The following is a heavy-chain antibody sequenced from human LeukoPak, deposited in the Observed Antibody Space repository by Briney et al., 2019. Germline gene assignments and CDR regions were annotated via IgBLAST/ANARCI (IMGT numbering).Heavy chain of an antibody. D-gene: IGHD4-17*01. CDR2: ISGSRGST. CDR3: AKLLNGYGDYTFQH. V-gene: IGHV3-23*01. CDR1: GFTFSIYA. Sequence: GGSLRLSCAASGFTFSIYAMSWVRQAPGKGLEWVSAISGSRGSTYYADSVKGRFTISRDNSKNTLYLQMNSLRAEDTAVYYCAKLLNGYGDYTFQHWSQGTLVSVSS. J-gene: IGHJ1*01.